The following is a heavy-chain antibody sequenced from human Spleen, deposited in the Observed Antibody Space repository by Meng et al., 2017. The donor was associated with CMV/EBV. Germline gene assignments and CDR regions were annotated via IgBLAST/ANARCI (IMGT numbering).Heavy chain of an antibody. Sequence: YTFTTYGSSWVRQAAGQGLEWMGSVNPHSGSTGYAQKFRGRVTLTSTTSESTAYMELSSLRSDDTAVYYCARGVGHDDFWRSNWFDPWGQGTLVTVSS. CDR3: ARGVGHDDFWRSNWFDP. V-gene: IGHV1-8*01. CDR1: YTFTTYG. D-gene: IGHD3-3*01. CDR2: VNPHSGST. J-gene: IGHJ5*02.